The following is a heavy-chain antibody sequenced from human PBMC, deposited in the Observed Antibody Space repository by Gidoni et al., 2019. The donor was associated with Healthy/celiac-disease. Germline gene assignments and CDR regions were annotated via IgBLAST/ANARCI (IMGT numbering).Heavy chain of an antibody. CDR1: GFTFSCHA. J-gene: IGHJ6*02. CDR2: ISGSGGST. Sequence: EVQLLESGGGLVQPGGSLRLSCAASGFTFSCHAMSWVRQAPGKGLEWVSAISGSGGSTYYADSVKGRFNISRDNSKNTLYLQMNSLRAEDTAVYYCASRYSSSWYMSMYYGMDVWGQGTTVTVSS. CDR3: ASRYSSSWYMSMYYGMDV. D-gene: IGHD6-13*01. V-gene: IGHV3-23*01.